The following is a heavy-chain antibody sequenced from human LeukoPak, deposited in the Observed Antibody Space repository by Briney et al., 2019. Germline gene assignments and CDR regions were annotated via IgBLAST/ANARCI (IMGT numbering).Heavy chain of an antibody. CDR3: ARAQYSSSGTDYYYGMDV. CDR1: GYTFTGYY. Sequence: GSVKVSCKASGYTFTGYYMHWVRQAPGQGLEWMGWINPNSGGTNYAQKFQGRVTMTRDTSISTAYMGLSRLRSDDTAVYYCARAQYSSSGTDYYYGMDVWGQGTTVTVSS. CDR2: INPNSGGT. V-gene: IGHV1-2*02. D-gene: IGHD6-13*01. J-gene: IGHJ6*02.